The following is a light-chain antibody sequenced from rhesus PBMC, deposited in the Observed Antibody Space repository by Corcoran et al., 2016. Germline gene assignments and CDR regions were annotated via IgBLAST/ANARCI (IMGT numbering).Light chain of an antibody. CDR2: KAS. CDR3: QQSNTAPWT. V-gene: IGKV1-21*01. J-gene: IGKJ1*01. CDR1: QGVSSY. Sequence: GDTVTITCRASQGVSSYLNWFQQKPGKAPKLLIYKASTLQAGVPSRFNGSGSGTDFTLTLCSLQPEDFATYYSQQSNTAPWTCGQGTKVEIK.